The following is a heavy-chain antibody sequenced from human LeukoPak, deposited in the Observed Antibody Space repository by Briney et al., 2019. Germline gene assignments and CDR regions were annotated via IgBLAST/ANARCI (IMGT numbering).Heavy chain of an antibody. J-gene: IGHJ4*02. CDR1: GGSISSGDYY. CDR3: ARSSGSYSRRFDY. CDR2: IYYSGST. Sequence: SETLSLTCTVSGGSISSGDYYWSWIRQPPGKGLEWIGYIYYSGSTYYNPSLKSRVTISVDTSKNQFSLKLRSVTAADTAVYYCARSSGSYSRRFDYWGQGTLVTVSS. V-gene: IGHV4-30-4*01. D-gene: IGHD1-26*01.